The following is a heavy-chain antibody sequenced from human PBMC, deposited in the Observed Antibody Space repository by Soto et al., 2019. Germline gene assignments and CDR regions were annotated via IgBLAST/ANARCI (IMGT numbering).Heavy chain of an antibody. CDR3: ARDKDWAFDY. V-gene: IGHV3-48*01. Sequence: GGSLRLSCAAAGFTVDSYSINWVRQAPGKGLEWVSYISSSSGSIFYADSVRGRFTISRDNARNSVFLHLNSLRAEDTAVYYCARDKDWAFDYWGQGTLVTVSS. D-gene: IGHD3-9*01. CDR1: GFTVDSYS. CDR2: ISSSSGSI. J-gene: IGHJ4*02.